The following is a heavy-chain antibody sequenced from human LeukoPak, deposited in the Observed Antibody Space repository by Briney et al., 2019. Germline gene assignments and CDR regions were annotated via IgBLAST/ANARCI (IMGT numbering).Heavy chain of an antibody. Sequence: GGSLRLSCAASGFTFSSYEMNWVRQAPGKGLERVSYISSSGSTIYYADSVKGRFTISRDNAKNSLYLQMNSLRAEDTAVYYCARPYYGSGSYGYYYYGMDVWGKGTTVTVSS. CDR3: ARPYYGSGSYGYYYYGMDV. V-gene: IGHV3-48*03. CDR2: ISSSGSTI. J-gene: IGHJ6*04. CDR1: GFTFSSYE. D-gene: IGHD3-10*01.